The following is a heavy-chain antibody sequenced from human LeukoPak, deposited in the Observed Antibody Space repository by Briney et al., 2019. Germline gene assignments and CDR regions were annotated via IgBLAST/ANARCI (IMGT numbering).Heavy chain of an antibody. CDR2: ISAYNGNT. CDR3: AGGYSSSPRSPPFDY. J-gene: IGHJ4*02. CDR1: GYTFTSYG. Sequence: GASVKVSCKASGYTFTSYGISWVRQAPGQGLEWMGWISAYNGNTNYAQKLQGRVTMTTDTSTSTPYMELRSLRSDDTAVYYCAGGYSSSPRSPPFDYWGQGTLVTVSS. D-gene: IGHD6-6*01. V-gene: IGHV1-18*01.